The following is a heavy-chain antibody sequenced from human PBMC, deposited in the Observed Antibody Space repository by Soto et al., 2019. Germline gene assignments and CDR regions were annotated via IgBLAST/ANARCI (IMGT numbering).Heavy chain of an antibody. CDR2: IYHSGST. CDR3: AAGGGLPRYY. CDR1: GGSISSGGYS. Sequence: QLQVQESGSGLVKPSQTLSLTCAVSGGSISSGGYSWSWIRQPPGKGLEWIGYIYHSGSTYYNPSLQSRVTISVDRSKNQFSLKLSSVTAADMAVYYCAAGGGLPRYYWGQGTLVTVSS. J-gene: IGHJ4*02. V-gene: IGHV4-30-2*01. D-gene: IGHD5-12*01.